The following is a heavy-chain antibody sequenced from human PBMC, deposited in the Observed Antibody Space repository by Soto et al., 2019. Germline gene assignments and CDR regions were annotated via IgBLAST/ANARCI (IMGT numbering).Heavy chain of an antibody. D-gene: IGHD2-2*01. CDR1: GGSISSSSYY. CDR2: IYYSGST. J-gene: IGHJ6*02. V-gene: IGHV4-39*01. CDR3: ARRGYCSSTSCRNYYYYYGMDV. Sequence: SETLSLTCTVSGGSISSSSYYWGWIRQPPGKGLEWIGSIYYSGSTYYNPSLKSRVTISVDTSKNQFSLKLSSVTAADTAVYYCARRGYCSSTSCRNYYYYYGMDVWGQGTTVTVSS.